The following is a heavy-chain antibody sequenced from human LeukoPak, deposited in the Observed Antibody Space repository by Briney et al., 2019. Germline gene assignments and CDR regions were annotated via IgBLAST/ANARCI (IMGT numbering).Heavy chain of an antibody. CDR2: IYSGGST. J-gene: IGHJ1*01. Sequence: GGSLRLSCAASGLTVNSKYMRWVRQAPGKGLEWVSIIYSGGSTNYADSVKGRFTISRDNSKNTVYLQMNSLRAEDTAVYYCTGDVYQHWGQGTLVTVSS. CDR3: TGDVYQH. CDR1: GLTVNSKY. D-gene: IGHD1-14*01. V-gene: IGHV3-53*01.